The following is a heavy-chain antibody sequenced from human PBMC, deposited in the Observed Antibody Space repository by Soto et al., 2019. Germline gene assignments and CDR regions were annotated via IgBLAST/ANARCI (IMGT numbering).Heavy chain of an antibody. CDR3: ARHGYSYGGGYFDY. Sequence: GGSLRLSCAASGFTFSTYTMNWVRQAPGKGLECVSSISSSSTTIYYADSVKGRFTISRDNAKNSLYLQMNSLRAEDTAVYYCARHGYSYGGGYFDYWGQGTLVTVSS. D-gene: IGHD5-18*01. J-gene: IGHJ4*02. CDR2: ISSSSTTI. CDR1: GFTFSTYT. V-gene: IGHV3-48*01.